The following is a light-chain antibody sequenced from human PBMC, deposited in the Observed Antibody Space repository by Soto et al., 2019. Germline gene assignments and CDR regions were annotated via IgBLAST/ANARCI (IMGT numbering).Light chain of an antibody. Sequence: QSVLTQPASVSGSPGQPITISCTGTSSDVGGYDYVSWYQLHPGKAPKLMVFEVSNRPSGVSYRFSGSKSGSTASLTISGLQAEDEADYFCSSYSISTAYLFGTGTKVTVL. CDR2: EVS. J-gene: IGLJ1*01. CDR3: SSYSISTAYL. CDR1: SSDVGGYDY. V-gene: IGLV2-14*01.